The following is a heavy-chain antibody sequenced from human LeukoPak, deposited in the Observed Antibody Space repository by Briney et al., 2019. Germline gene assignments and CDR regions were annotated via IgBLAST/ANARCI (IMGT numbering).Heavy chain of an antibody. CDR2: IYYSGST. Sequence: SETLSLTCTVSGGSISSSSYYWGWIRQPPGKGLEWIGSIYYSGSTYYNPSLKSRVTISVDTSENQFSLKLSSVTAADTAVYYCARQGYTYYYDSSGYYPFDYWGQGTLVTVSS. V-gene: IGHV4-39*01. J-gene: IGHJ4*02. D-gene: IGHD3-22*01. CDR3: ARQGYTYYYDSSGYYPFDY. CDR1: GGSISSSSYY.